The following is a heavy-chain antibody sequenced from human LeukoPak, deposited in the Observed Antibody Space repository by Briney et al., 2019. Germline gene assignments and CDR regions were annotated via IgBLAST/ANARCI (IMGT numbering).Heavy chain of an antibody. J-gene: IGHJ4*02. CDR1: GFTFDDYA. CDR3: AKDISPEMGAATYFDY. V-gene: IGHV3-9*01. CDR2: ISWNSGSI. D-gene: IGHD1-26*01. Sequence: LAGGSLRLSCAASGFTFDDYAMHWVRQAPGKGLEWVSGISWNSGSIGYADSVKGRFTISRDNAKNSLYLQMNSLRAEDTALYYCAKDISPEMGAATYFDYWGQGTLVTVSS.